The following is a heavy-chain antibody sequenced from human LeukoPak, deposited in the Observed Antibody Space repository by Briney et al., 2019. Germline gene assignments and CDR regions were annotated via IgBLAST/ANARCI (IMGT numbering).Heavy chain of an antibody. V-gene: IGHV4-4*07. D-gene: IGHD2-8*01. CDR1: GGSISSYY. J-gene: IGHJ3*02. Sequence: SETLSLTCTVSGGSISSYYWSWIRQPAGKGLEWIGRIYSSGSTNYNPSLKSRVTMSVDTSKNQFSLKLSSVIAADTAVYYCARQTMVDDAFDIWGQGTMVTVSS. CDR2: IYSSGST. CDR3: ARQTMVDDAFDI.